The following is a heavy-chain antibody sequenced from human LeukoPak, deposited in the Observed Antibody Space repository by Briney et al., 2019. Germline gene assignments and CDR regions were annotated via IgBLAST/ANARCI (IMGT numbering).Heavy chain of an antibody. D-gene: IGHD5-24*01. CDR1: GGSISSGSYY. V-gene: IGHV4-61*02. J-gene: IGHJ3*02. CDR2: IYTSGST. Sequence: SETLSLTCTVSGGSISSGSYYWSWIRQPAGKGLEWIGRIYTSGSTNYNPSLKSRVTISVDTSKNQFSLQLNSVTPEDTAVYYCARDEESDAFHIWGQGTMVTVSS. CDR3: ARDEESDAFHI.